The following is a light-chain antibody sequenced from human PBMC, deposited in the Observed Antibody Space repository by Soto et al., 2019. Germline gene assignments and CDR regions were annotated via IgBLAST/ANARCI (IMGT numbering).Light chain of an antibody. CDR1: QSVSSY. CDR2: ATS. J-gene: IGKJ5*01. V-gene: IGKV3-11*01. Sequence: EIVLTQSPATLSLSPGERATLSCRASQSVSSYLAWYQHKPGQAPRPLIYATSNRATGIPPRFSGSGSGTDFTHTISSLEPEDFAVYYCQQDNNWPPITFGQGTRLE. CDR3: QQDNNWPPIT.